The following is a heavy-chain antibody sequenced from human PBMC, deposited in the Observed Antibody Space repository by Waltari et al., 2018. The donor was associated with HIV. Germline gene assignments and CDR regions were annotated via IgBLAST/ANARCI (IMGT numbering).Heavy chain of an antibody. D-gene: IGHD6-19*01. CDR1: GYTFSSYG. Sequence: VKEPGASVKVSCKASGYTFSSYGISWVRQAPGQGLEWMGWISGYDAHTNYAQKFQGRVTMTTDTSTTTAFMEVGSLRSDDTAIYYCARTEQWLGGKYYFDYWGQGTLVIVSS. CDR3: ARTEQWLGGKYYFDY. CDR2: ISGYDAHT. J-gene: IGHJ4*02. V-gene: IGHV1-18*01.